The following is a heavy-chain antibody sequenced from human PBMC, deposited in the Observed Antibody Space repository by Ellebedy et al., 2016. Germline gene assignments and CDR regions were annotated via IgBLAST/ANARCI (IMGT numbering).Heavy chain of an antibody. CDR3: ARVKRWELADY. CDR2: ISSSSSTI. Sequence: GESLKISXAASGFTFSTYWMTWVRQAPGKGLEWVSYISSSSSTIYYADSVKGRFTISRDNAKNSLYLQMNSLRAEDTAVYYCARVKRWELADYWGQGTLVTVSS. V-gene: IGHV3-48*04. D-gene: IGHD4-23*01. CDR1: GFTFSTYW. J-gene: IGHJ4*02.